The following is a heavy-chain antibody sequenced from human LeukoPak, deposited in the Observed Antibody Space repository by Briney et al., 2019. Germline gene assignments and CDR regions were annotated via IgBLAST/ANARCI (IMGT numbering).Heavy chain of an antibody. J-gene: IGHJ3*02. CDR3: AREQESMIVVVSDAFDI. V-gene: IGHV3-9*01. CDR1: GFIFDDHG. CDR2: ISWSSGII. Sequence: GGSLRLSCAASGFIFDDHGMHWVRQAPGKGLEWVSGISWSSGIIGYADPVKGRFTISRDNAKNSLYLQMNSLRAEDAAVYYCAREQESMIVVVSDAFDIWGQGTMVTVSS. D-gene: IGHD3-22*01.